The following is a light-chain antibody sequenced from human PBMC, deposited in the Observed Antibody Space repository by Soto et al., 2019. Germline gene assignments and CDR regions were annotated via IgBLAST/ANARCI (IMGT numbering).Light chain of an antibody. J-gene: IGKJ5*01. Sequence: EIVMTQSPATLSVSPGERAILSCRASQTVGNNLAWYQQKPGQAPRLLISGTSTRATGIPARFSGSGSGTEFTLTISSLQSEDFAVYYCQQYNNWPITFGQGTRLE. CDR1: QTVGNN. CDR2: GTS. V-gene: IGKV3-15*01. CDR3: QQYNNWPIT.